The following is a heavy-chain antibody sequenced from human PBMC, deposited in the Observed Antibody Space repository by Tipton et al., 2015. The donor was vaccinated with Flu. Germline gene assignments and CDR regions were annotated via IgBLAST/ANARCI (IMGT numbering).Heavy chain of an antibody. CDR1: GDSINSGNYY. V-gene: IGHV4-30-4*08. J-gene: IGHJ5*02. CDR2: IYYIGST. D-gene: IGHD3-22*01. CDR3: ARASIVVVFTLDNWFDP. Sequence: LVKPTQTLSLTCTVSGDSINSGNYYWSWIRESPGKGLEWIGYIYYIGSTYYNPSLKSRVTISMDTSKNQFSLKLSSVTAADTAVYYCARASIVVVFTLDNWFDPWGQGTLVTVSS.